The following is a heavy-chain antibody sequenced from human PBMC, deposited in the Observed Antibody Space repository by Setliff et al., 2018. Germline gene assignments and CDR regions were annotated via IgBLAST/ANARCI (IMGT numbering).Heavy chain of an antibody. CDR3: AKDRVPDGIWEFDS. V-gene: IGHV3-23*01. CDR2: IVQSSHT. CDR1: GFTFTNYA. D-gene: IGHD1-26*01. Sequence: GGSLRLSCAASGFTFTNYAIIWVRQAPGQGLEWVSGIVQSSHTFYADSMEGRFTISRDNTRNTISLQIDDLRAEDTATYYCAKDRVPDGIWEFDSWGQGLLVTVSS. J-gene: IGHJ4*02.